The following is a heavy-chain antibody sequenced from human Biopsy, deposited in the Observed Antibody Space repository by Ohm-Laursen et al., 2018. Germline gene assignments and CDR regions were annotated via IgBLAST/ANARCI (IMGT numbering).Heavy chain of an antibody. D-gene: IGHD3-22*01. CDR2: TYKGGNT. CDR1: GSSITSYY. Sequence: GTLSFTCTVFGSSITSYYWSWIRQPTGKGREWIGHTYKGGNTNHNPSLKSRVSMSVDTSKNQLSLTLRSVTAADTAVYYCARDRGYYSDRTVPGYFDLWGRGTLVTVSS. V-gene: IGHV4-4*07. CDR3: ARDRGYYSDRTVPGYFDL. J-gene: IGHJ2*01.